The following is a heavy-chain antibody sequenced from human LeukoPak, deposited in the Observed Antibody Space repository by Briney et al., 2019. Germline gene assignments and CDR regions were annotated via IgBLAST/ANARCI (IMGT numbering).Heavy chain of an antibody. CDR3: ARDYGGGAGSPNKRRNDAFDT. J-gene: IGHJ3*02. CDR1: GGSISSYY. V-gene: IGHV4-59*01. CDR2: IYYSGST. Sequence: SETLSLTCTVSGGSISSYYWSWIRQPPGKGLQWIGYIYYSGSTNYNPSLKSRVTISVDTSKNQFSLKLSSVTAADTAVYYCARDYGGGAGSPNKRRNDAFDTWGQGTMVTVSS. D-gene: IGHD4/OR15-4a*01.